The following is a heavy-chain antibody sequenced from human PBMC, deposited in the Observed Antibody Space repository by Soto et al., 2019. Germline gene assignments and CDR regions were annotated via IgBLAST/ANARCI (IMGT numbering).Heavy chain of an antibody. D-gene: IGHD1-1*01. CDR3: AAIGVHGLLAD. CDR1: VADISISGFT. CDR2: ISYSGIT. V-gene: IGHV4-31*03. Sequence: PSETLSVTCSFSVADISISGFTWTWIRQHAGKGLEWIGHISYSGITAYNPSLKSRLSLSGDTSKNHFSLTLTSVTAADAAVYYCAAIGVHGLLADWGQGTPVTVSS. J-gene: IGHJ1*01.